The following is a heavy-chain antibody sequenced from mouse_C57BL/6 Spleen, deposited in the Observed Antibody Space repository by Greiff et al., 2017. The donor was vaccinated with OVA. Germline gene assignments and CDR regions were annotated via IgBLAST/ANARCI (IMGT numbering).Heavy chain of an antibody. CDR2: INPNNGGT. Sequence: EVQVVESGPELVKPGASVKMSCKASGYTFTDYNMHWVKQSHGKSLEWIGYINPNNGGTSYNQKFKGKATLTVNKSSSTAYMELRSLTSEDSAVYYCARSPYGSSDYWGQGTTLTVSS. CDR1: GYTFTDYN. V-gene: IGHV1-22*01. J-gene: IGHJ2*01. D-gene: IGHD1-1*01. CDR3: ARSPYGSSDY.